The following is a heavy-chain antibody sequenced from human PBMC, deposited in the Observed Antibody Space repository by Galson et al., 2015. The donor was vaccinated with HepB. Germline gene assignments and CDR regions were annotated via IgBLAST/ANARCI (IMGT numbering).Heavy chain of an antibody. D-gene: IGHD3-22*01. CDR3: AVVNYYDSSGYYYWAFDI. CDR2: ISAYNGNT. CDR1: GYTFTSYG. Sequence: SVKVSCKASGYTFTSYGISWVRQAPGQGLEWMGWISAYNGNTNYAQKLQGRVTMTTDTSTSTAYMELRSLRSDDTAVYYCAVVNYYDSSGYYYWAFDIWGQGTTVTVSS. V-gene: IGHV1-18*04. J-gene: IGHJ3*02.